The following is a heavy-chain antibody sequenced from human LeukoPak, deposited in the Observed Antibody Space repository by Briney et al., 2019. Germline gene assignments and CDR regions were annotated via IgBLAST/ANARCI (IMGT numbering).Heavy chain of an antibody. V-gene: IGHV3-30*18. Sequence: PGGSLRLSCAASGLTFSSYGMHWVRQAPGKGLEWVAVISYDGSNKWYVDSVKGRLTISRDNSKNTLYLQMNSLRAEDTAVYYCANIKGGLGYCSGGKCYSGLVDYWGQGTLVTVSS. J-gene: IGHJ4*02. D-gene: IGHD2-15*01. CDR2: ISYDGSNK. CDR1: GLTFSSYG. CDR3: ANIKGGLGYCSGGKCYSGLVDY.